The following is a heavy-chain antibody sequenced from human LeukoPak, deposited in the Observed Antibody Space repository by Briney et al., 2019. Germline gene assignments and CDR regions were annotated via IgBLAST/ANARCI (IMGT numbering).Heavy chain of an antibody. J-gene: IGHJ4*02. CDR2: ISSSSSYI. D-gene: IGHD3-10*01. CDR3: ARGAVRGVIYDY. V-gene: IGHV3-21*01. CDR1: GFTFSSYS. Sequence: GGSLRLSCAASGFTFSSYSMNRVRQAPGKGLEWVSSISSSSSYIYYADSVKGRFTISRDNAKNSLYLQMNSLRAEDTAVYYCARGAVRGVIYDYWGQGTLVTVSS.